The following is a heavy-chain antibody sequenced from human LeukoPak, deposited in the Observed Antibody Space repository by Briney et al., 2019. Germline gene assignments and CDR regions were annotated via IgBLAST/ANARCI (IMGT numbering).Heavy chain of an antibody. J-gene: IGHJ6*03. CDR1: GYTFTSYG. V-gene: IGHV1-18*01. CDR3: ARGDYGSGSYYNENYYCMDV. D-gene: IGHD3-10*01. Sequence: ASVKVSCKASGYTFTSYGISWVRQAPGQGLEWMGWISAYNGNTNYAQKLQGRVTMTTDTSTSTAYMELRSLRSDDTAVYYCARGDYGSGSYYNENYYCMDVWGKGTTVTVSS. CDR2: ISAYNGNT.